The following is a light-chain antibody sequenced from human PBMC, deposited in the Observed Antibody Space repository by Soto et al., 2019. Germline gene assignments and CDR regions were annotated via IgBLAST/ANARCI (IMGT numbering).Light chain of an antibody. CDR3: SSYTSRTLFL. V-gene: IGLV2-14*01. J-gene: IGLJ1*01. Sequence: QSALTQPASVSGSPGQSSTLSCTGTRSDVGTYNYVSWYQQHPVKAPKLMIYEVSTLPSGVSNRFSGSKSGNTASLTISGLQAEDEADYYCSSYTSRTLFLVGTGTKLTVL. CDR1: RSDVGTYNY. CDR2: EVS.